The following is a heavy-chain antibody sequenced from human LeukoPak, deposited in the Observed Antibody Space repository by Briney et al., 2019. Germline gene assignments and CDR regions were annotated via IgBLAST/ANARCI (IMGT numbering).Heavy chain of an antibody. CDR3: ARDRGLGAFDI. J-gene: IGHJ3*02. CDR2: VDPEDGET. CDR1: GYTFTDYY. Sequence: ASVKVSCKVSGYTFTDYYMHWVQQAPGKGLEWMGLVDPEDGETIYAEKFQGRVTITADTSTDTAYMELSSLRSEDTAVYYCARDRGLGAFDIWGQGTMVTVSS. V-gene: IGHV1-69-2*01. D-gene: IGHD3-10*01.